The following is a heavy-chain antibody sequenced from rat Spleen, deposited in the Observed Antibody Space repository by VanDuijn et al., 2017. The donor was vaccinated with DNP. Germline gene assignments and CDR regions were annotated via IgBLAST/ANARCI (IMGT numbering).Heavy chain of an antibody. V-gene: IGHV5-31*01. CDR2: ISHDGSST. D-gene: IGHD1-1*01. CDR3: AIPLYYFSCGFAY. Sequence: EVQLVESGGDLVQPGGSLKLSCVASRFTFNNYWMTWFRQVPGKGLELVAYISHDGSSTYYRDSVKGRFTISRDNAKSTLYLQMNSLRSEDMATYYCAIPLYYFSCGFAYWGQGTLVTVSS. CDR1: RFTFNNYW. J-gene: IGHJ3*01.